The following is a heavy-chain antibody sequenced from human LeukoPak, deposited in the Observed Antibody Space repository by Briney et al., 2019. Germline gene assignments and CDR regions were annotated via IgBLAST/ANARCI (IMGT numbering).Heavy chain of an antibody. CDR2: IYDSGNT. D-gene: IGHD2/OR15-2a*01. CDR1: GGSISSYY. V-gene: IGHV4-59*08. CDR3: ARHSEPNSNLLWFDP. Sequence: SETPSLTCTVSGGSISSYYWSWIRQPPGKGLEWIGYIYDSGNTKYNSSLKSRVTISVDTSKNQFSLKLSSVTAADTAVYYCARHSEPNSNLLWFDPWGQGTLVTVSS. J-gene: IGHJ5*02.